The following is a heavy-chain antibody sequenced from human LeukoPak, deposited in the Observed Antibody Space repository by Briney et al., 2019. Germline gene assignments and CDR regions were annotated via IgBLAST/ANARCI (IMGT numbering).Heavy chain of an antibody. D-gene: IGHD6-6*01. Sequence: PGGPLRLSCAASGFTFSTYTMNWVRQAPGKGLEWLSYINSGSRDTYDADSVKGRFTISRDNAKNSLYLQMDSLRDEDTAVYYCARDRTRAARLGGLDYWGQGTLVTVSS. CDR1: GFTFSTYT. J-gene: IGHJ4*02. CDR2: INSGSRDT. V-gene: IGHV3-48*02. CDR3: ARDRTRAARLGGLDY.